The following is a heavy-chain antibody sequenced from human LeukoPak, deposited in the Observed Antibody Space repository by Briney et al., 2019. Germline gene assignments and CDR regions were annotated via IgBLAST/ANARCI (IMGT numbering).Heavy chain of an antibody. D-gene: IGHD1-14*01. CDR3: ARTNHVAGTSFDY. Sequence: SETLSLTCTVSGGSISSSSYYWGWIRQPPGKGLEWIGSIYYSGSTYYNPSLKSRVTISVDTSKNQFSLKLSSVTAADTAVYYCARTNHVAGTSFDYWGQGTLVTVSS. CDR1: GGSISSSSYY. J-gene: IGHJ4*02. V-gene: IGHV4-39*07. CDR2: IYYSGST.